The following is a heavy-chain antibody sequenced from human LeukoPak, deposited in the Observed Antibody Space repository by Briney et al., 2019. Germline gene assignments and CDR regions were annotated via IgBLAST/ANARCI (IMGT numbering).Heavy chain of an antibody. CDR3: ARDGRGYTYGYFPYY. Sequence: PGGSLRLSCAASGFTLGTYAIHWVRQVPGKGLEWVAVISFDGNSEYYADSVKGRSTISRDNSRNMVYLQMHSLRPEDTAIYYCARDGRGYTYGYFPYYWGQGTLVTVSS. V-gene: IGHV3-30-3*01. CDR2: ISFDGNSE. J-gene: IGHJ4*02. CDR1: GFTLGTYA. D-gene: IGHD5-18*01.